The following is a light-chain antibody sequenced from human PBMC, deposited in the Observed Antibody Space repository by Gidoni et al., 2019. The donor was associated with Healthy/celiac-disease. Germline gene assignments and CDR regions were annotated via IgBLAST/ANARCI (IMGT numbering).Light chain of an antibody. CDR3: NSRDSSGNHPV. CDR1: SLRSYY. Sequence: SSELTQDPAVSVALGQTVRITCQGNSLRSYYASWYQQKPGQAPVLVIYGKNNRPSGIPDRFSGSSSGNTASLTITGAQAEDEPDYYCNSRDSSGNHPVLGGGTKLTVL. V-gene: IGLV3-19*01. CDR2: GKN. J-gene: IGLJ2*01.